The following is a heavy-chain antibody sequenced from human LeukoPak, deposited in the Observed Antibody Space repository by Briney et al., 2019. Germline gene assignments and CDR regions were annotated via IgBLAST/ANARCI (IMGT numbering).Heavy chain of an antibody. Sequence: ASVKVSCKASGYTFTSYGISWVRQAPGQGLEWMGWISAYNGNTNYAQKLQGRVTMSTDTSTSTGYMELSSLRSEDTAVYYCARGDTVNYYYYYMDVWGKGTTVTVSS. CDR3: ARGDTVNYYYYYMDV. V-gene: IGHV1-18*01. D-gene: IGHD5-18*01. J-gene: IGHJ6*03. CDR1: GYTFTSYG. CDR2: ISAYNGNT.